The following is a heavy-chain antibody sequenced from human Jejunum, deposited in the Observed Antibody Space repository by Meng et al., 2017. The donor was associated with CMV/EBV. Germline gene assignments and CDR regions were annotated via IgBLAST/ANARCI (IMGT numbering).Heavy chain of an antibody. CDR2: IRGKAHSYAT. D-gene: IGHD4-11*01. CDR3: TRADSSNYGSLFDY. V-gene: IGHV3-73*01. CDR1: TFRGPA. J-gene: IGHJ4*02. Sequence: TFRGPAVPWVRQASGKGLEWVGRIRGKAHSYATAYAASVKGRFTISRDDSKNTAYLQMNSLKTEDTAVYYCTRADSSNYGSLFDYWGQGTLVTVSS.